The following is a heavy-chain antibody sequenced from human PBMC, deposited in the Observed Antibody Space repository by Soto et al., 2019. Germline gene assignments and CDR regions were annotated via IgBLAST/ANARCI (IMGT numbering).Heavy chain of an antibody. D-gene: IGHD3-10*01. J-gene: IGHJ6*02. CDR2: IYHSGST. Sequence: XVTLSLTCAVSGGSIISSNWWCCVRQPPGKGLEWIGEIYHSGSTNYNPSLKSRVTISVDKSKNQFSLKLSSVTTAETAVYYCARDSRITMVRGVIRNYYYGMDVWGQGTTVTVSS. CDR1: GGSIISSNW. CDR3: ARDSRITMVRGVIRNYYYGMDV. V-gene: IGHV4-4*02.